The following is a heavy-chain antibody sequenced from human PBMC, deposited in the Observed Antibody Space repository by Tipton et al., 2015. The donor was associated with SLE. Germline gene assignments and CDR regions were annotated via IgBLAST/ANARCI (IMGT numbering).Heavy chain of an antibody. V-gene: IGHV4-61*02. CDR1: GGPISSGSSY. CDR2: LYTSGTT. J-gene: IGHJ4*02. Sequence: TLSLTCIVSGGPISSGSSYWSWIRQPAGKGLEWIGRLYTSGTTNYNPSLKSRVTMSVDTSKNQFSLQLSSVTAADTAVYYCARAGGSGWPQHDYWGPGTLVTVSS. D-gene: IGHD6-19*01. CDR3: ARAGGSGWPQHDY.